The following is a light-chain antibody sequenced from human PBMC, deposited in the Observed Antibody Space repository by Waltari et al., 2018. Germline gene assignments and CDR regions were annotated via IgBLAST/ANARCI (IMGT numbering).Light chain of an antibody. V-gene: IGLV2-8*01. J-gene: IGLJ3*02. CDR2: EVN. CDR1: GSDY. Sequence: SALTQPPSASGSPGQSVTISCTGIGSDYVSLYQQHPDKAPKLIIYEVNKRPSGVPDRFSGSKSGNTASLTVSGLQAEDEADYYCCSHGTSEVFGGGTKLTVL. CDR3: CSHGTSEV.